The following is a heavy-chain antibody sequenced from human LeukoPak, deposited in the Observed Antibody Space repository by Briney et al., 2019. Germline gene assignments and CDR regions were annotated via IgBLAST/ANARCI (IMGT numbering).Heavy chain of an antibody. V-gene: IGHV4-34*01. CDR1: GGSFSGYY. Sequence: NPSETLSLTCAVYGGSFSGYYWSWIRQPPGKGLEWIGEINHSGSTNYNPSLKSRVTISVDTSKNRFSLKLSSVTAADTAVYYCARVGIFQPPLRYGMDVWGQGTTVTVSS. CDR3: ARVGIFQPPLRYGMDV. CDR2: INHSGST. J-gene: IGHJ6*02. D-gene: IGHD3-3*01.